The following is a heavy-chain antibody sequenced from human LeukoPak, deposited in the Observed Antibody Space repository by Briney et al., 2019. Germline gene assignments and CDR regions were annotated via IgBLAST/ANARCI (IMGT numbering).Heavy chain of an antibody. CDR1: GYTFTSNY. V-gene: IGHV1-46*01. J-gene: IGHJ4*02. CDR2: IYPRDGST. Sequence: ASVKVSCKASGYTFTSNYIHWVRQAPGQGLEWMGMIYPRDGSTSYAQKFQGRVTVTRVTSTSTVHMELSGLRSEDTAVYYCARDQEGFDYWGQGTLVTVSS. CDR3: ARDQEGFDY.